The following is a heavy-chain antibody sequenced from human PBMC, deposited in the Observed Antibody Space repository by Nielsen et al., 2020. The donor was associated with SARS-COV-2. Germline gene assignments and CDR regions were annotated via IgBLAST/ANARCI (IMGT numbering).Heavy chain of an antibody. D-gene: IGHD6-13*01. V-gene: IGHV4-34*01. Sequence: SETLSLTCAVYDGCFSGYYWSWIGQNTGKGLRGIGPINHSGSTNYTPSLKSRVSISVDTSKTQLSLKLGSVSATDTAVYYCARDHSSSWYYYYYGIDVWGQGTPVTVSS. J-gene: IGHJ6*02. CDR3: ARDHSSSWYYYYYGIDV. CDR1: DGCFSGYY. CDR2: INHSGST.